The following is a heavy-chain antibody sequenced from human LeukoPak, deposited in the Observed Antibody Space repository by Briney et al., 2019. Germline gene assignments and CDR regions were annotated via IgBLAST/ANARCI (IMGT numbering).Heavy chain of an antibody. CDR3: ARDFDHYPIAVVGGRAFDI. J-gene: IGHJ3*02. CDR2: IYYSGST. Sequence: PSETLSLTCTVSGGSISSYYWSWIRQPPGKGLEWIGYIYYSGSTNYNPSLESRVTMSVDTSKNQFSLKLSSVTAADTAVYYCARDFDHYPIAVVGGRAFDIWGQGTMVTVSS. D-gene: IGHD6-19*01. V-gene: IGHV4-59*12. CDR1: GGSISSYY.